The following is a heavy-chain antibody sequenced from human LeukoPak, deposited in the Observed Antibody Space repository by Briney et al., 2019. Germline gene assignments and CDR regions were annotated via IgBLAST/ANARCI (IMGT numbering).Heavy chain of an antibody. V-gene: IGHV3-13*01. CDR3: ASATRSGFYDY. J-gene: IGHJ4*02. CDR2: IGTAGDT. D-gene: IGHD3-22*01. CDR1: GCTFSTYD. Sequence: GGSLRLSCAASGCTFSTYDMHWVRQTTGKGLEWVSAIGTAGDTYYLGSVKGRFTISRENAKNSLYLQMNNLRAGDTAVYYCASATRSGFYDYWGQGTLVTVSS.